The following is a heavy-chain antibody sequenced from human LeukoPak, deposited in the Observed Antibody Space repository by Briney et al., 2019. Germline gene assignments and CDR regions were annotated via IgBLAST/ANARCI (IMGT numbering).Heavy chain of an antibody. V-gene: IGHV3-7*03. CDR3: ARGTNYDAFDI. J-gene: IGHJ3*02. CDR2: IKEDGSEK. D-gene: IGHD5-24*01. Sequence: GGSLRLSCAASGFTFSNYWMSWVRQAPGKGLEWVANIKEDGSEKYYVDSVKGRFTISRDNARNSLYLQMNSLRAEDTAVYYCARGTNYDAFDIWGQGTMVTVSS. CDR1: GFTFSNYW.